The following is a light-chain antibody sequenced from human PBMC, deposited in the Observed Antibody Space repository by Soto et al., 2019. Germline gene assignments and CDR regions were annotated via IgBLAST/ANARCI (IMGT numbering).Light chain of an antibody. CDR3: QQYKVYPYT. Sequence: IQLTQSPSTLSASIGDRVTITCRASQTINGRLAWYQQKPGRPPKLLIYDVSCLERGAPSRFSGSGSGTDFTLTISSLRPDDFATFYCQQYKVYPYTFGKG. V-gene: IGKV1-5*01. J-gene: IGKJ2*01. CDR1: QTINGR. CDR2: DVS.